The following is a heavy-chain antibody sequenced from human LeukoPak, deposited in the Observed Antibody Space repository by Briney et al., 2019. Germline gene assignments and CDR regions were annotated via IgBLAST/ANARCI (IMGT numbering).Heavy chain of an antibody. J-gene: IGHJ3*02. D-gene: IGHD3-10*01. CDR2: IYSGGSA. V-gene: IGHV3-66*01. CDR1: GLNVSNNY. CDR3: ARGHLVRGINDAFDI. Sequence: PGGSLRLSCAASGLNVSNNYMSWVRQAAGKGLEWVSVIYSGGSAYHADSVRGRFTISRDNSDNTLYLQMNSLRVEDTAVYFCARGHLVRGINDAFDIWGQGTMVTVSS.